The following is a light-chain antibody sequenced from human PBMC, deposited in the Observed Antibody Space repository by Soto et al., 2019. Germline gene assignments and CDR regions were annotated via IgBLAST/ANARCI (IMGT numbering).Light chain of an antibody. CDR2: DAS. Sequence: DIQMTQSPSTLSASVGDRVTITCRASQSISSSLAWYQQKPGKAPKLLIYDASSLERGVPSRFGGSGSGTEFILTISGLQPDDFATYYCQQYNSHWTFGQGTKVDIK. CDR1: QSISSS. CDR3: QQYNSHWT. V-gene: IGKV1-5*01. J-gene: IGKJ1*01.